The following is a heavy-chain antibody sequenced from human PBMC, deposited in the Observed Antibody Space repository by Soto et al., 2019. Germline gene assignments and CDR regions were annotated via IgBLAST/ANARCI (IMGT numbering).Heavy chain of an antibody. CDR3: ARQTRYNWNYVDY. J-gene: IGHJ4*02. CDR1: GGSISISSYY. D-gene: IGHD1-20*01. Sequence: SETLSLTCTVSGGSISISSYYWGWIRQPPGKGLEWIGSIYYSGSTYYNPSLKSRVTISVDTSKNQFSLKLSSVTAADTAVYYCARQTRYNWNYVDYWGQGTLVTVSS. V-gene: IGHV4-39*01. CDR2: IYYSGST.